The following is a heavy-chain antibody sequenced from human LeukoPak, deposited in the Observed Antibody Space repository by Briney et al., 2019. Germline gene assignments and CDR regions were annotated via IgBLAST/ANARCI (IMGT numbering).Heavy chain of an antibody. V-gene: IGHV1-69*04. CDR1: GGTFSSYA. Sequence: SVKVSCKASGGTFSSYAISWVRQAPGQGLEWMGRIIPILGIANYAQKFQGRVTITADNSTSTAYMELSSLRSEDTAVYYCARSGDEDTAMSIDYWGQGTLVTVSS. CDR2: IIPILGIA. CDR3: ARSGDEDTAMSIDY. J-gene: IGHJ4*02. D-gene: IGHD5-18*01.